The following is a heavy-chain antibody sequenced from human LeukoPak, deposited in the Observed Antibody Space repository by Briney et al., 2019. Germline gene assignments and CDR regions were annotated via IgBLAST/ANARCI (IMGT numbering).Heavy chain of an antibody. D-gene: IGHD5-18*01. CDR1: GFTFSSYG. J-gene: IGHJ3*02. V-gene: IGHV3-30*18. Sequence: GGSLRLSCAASGFTFSSYGMHWVRQAPGKGLEWVAVFSYDGSNKYYADSVKGRFTISRDNSKNTLYLRMNSLRTEDTAVYYCAKDMQDTGLVTSLIDIWGQGTLVTVSS. CDR2: FSYDGSNK. CDR3: AKDMQDTGLVTSLIDI.